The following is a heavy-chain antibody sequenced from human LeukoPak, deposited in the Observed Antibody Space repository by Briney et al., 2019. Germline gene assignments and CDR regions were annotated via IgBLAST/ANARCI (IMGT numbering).Heavy chain of an antibody. CDR1: GFTFSSYA. Sequence: GGSLRLSCAASGFTFSSYAMHWVRQAPGKGLEWVAVISYDGSNKYYADSVKGRFTISRDNSKNTLYLQMNSLRAEDTAVYYCARDRAAVAGTLDYWGQGTLVTVSS. J-gene: IGHJ4*02. CDR2: ISYDGSNK. CDR3: ARDRAAVAGTLDY. V-gene: IGHV3-30*04. D-gene: IGHD6-19*01.